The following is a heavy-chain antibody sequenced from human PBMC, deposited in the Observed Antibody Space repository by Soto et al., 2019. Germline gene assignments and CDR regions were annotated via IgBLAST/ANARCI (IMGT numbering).Heavy chain of an antibody. V-gene: IGHV3-9*01. J-gene: IGHJ4*02. CDR1: GFTFDDYA. Sequence: EVQLVESGGGLVQPGRFLRLSCAASGFTFDDYAMHWVRQGPGKGLEWVSSISSNSGNLGYADSVKGRFTISRDNAKNSLYLQMNSLRGEDTALYYCAKGASTTVFAFDDYWGQGTLVTVSS. CDR3: AKGASTTVFAFDDY. CDR2: ISSNSGNL. D-gene: IGHD4-17*01.